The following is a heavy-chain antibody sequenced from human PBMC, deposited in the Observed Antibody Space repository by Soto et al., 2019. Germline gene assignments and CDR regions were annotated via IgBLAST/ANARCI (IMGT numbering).Heavy chain of an antibody. D-gene: IGHD4-17*01. CDR2: ISYDGSNK. CDR1: GFTFSSYG. Sequence: PGGSLRLSCAASGFTFSSYGMHGVRQAPGKGLEWVAVISYDGSNKYYADSVEGRFTISRDNSKNTLYLQMNSLRAEDTAVYYCARSLYGDYCFDYWGQGTLVTVSS. V-gene: IGHV3-30*03. CDR3: ARSLYGDYCFDY. J-gene: IGHJ4*02.